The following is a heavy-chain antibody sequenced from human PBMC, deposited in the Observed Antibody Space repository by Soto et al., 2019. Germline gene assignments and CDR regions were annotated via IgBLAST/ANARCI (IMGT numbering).Heavy chain of an antibody. CDR2: IYYSGRT. CDR1: GGSVSSGSYY. D-gene: IGHD1-7*01. J-gene: IGHJ4*02. V-gene: IGHV4-61*01. CDR3: ARLEITGTTGGLVDY. Sequence: QVQLQESGPGLVKPSETLSLTCTVSGGSVSSGSYYWSWIRQPPGKGLEWIGYIYYSGRTNYNPSLKSRVTISVDTSKNQFSLKLSSVTAADTAVYYCARLEITGTTGGLVDYWGQGTLVTVSS.